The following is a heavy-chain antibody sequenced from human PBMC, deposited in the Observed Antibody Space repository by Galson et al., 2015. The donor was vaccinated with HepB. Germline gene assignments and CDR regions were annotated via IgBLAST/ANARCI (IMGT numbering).Heavy chain of an antibody. V-gene: IGHV3-23*01. CDR3: AKPMGPTTRAFEI. Sequence: SLRLSCAASGFTFDTFDMSWVRQAPGKGLEWVAVIIPSGTDTFYADSVKGRFTISRDNSKNTLYLQMDTLRAEDTAIYYCAKPMGPTTRAFEIWGQGTMVYVSS. D-gene: IGHD1-26*01. CDR2: IIPSGTDT. CDR1: GFTFDTFD. J-gene: IGHJ3*02.